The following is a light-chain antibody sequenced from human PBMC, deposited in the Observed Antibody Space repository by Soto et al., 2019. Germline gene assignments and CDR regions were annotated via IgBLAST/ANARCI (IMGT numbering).Light chain of an antibody. J-gene: IGKJ3*01. Sequence: EIVLTQSPATLSLSPGERATLSCRASQSVSSYLAWYQQKPGQAPRLLIDDASKRATGLPARFSGSGSGTDFTLTISSLEPEDFAVYYCQQRSNLPPRTFGPGTKVDIK. V-gene: IGKV3-11*01. CDR3: QQRSNLPPRT. CDR1: QSVSSY. CDR2: DAS.